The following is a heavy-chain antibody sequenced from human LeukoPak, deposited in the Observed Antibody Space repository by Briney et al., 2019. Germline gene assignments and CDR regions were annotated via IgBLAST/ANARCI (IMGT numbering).Heavy chain of an antibody. CDR3: ARTVAGKLVFGY. Sequence: PSQTLSLTCTVSGGSISSGGYYWGWIRQPPGKGLEWIGNIYYSGSTYDNPSLKSRVTISVDTSQNQFSLKLSSVTAADTAVFYCARTVAGKLVFGYWGQGTLVTVSS. J-gene: IGHJ4*02. CDR2: IYYSGST. V-gene: IGHV4-39*07. D-gene: IGHD6-19*01. CDR1: GGSISSGGYY.